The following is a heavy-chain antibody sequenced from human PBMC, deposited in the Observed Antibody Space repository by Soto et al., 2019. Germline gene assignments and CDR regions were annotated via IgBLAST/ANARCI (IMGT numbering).Heavy chain of an antibody. J-gene: IGHJ5*02. CDR2: ISYDGSNK. D-gene: IGHD3-3*01. Sequence: PGGSLRLSCAASGFTFSSYAMHWVRQAPGKGLEWVAVISYDGSNKYYADSVKGRFTISRDNSKNTLYLQMNSLRAEDTAVYYCAREVLDSFGVVIIPWFDPWGQGTLVTVSS. V-gene: IGHV3-30-3*01. CDR3: AREVLDSFGVVIIPWFDP. CDR1: GFTFSSYA.